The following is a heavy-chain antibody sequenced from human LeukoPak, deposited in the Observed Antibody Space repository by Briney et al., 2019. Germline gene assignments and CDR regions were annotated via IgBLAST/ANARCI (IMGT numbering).Heavy chain of an antibody. Sequence: SETLSLTCTVSGGSISSSSYYWGWIRQPPGKGLEWIGCIYYSGSTYYNPSLKSRVTISVDTSKNQFSLKLSSVTGADTAVYYWARHPCSGFYHPHYFDFWGQGTLVSVSS. J-gene: IGHJ4*02. CDR3: ARHPCSGFYHPHYFDF. CDR2: IYYSGST. CDR1: GGSISSSSYY. V-gene: IGHV4-39*01. D-gene: IGHD6-19*01.